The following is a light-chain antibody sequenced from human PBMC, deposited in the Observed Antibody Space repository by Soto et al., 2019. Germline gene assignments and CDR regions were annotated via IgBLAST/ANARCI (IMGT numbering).Light chain of an antibody. CDR1: QSVSSY. CDR3: QQCSDWPLFT. Sequence: EIVMTQSPTTLSVSPGERVTLSCRASQSVSSYLAWYQHKPGQPPRLLIHGTSTTATGIPARVSGSGSGTNFTLTFSSLQSEDVAVDFCQQCSDWPLFTFGQGTRLEIK. J-gene: IGKJ5*01. V-gene: IGKV3-15*01. CDR2: GTS.